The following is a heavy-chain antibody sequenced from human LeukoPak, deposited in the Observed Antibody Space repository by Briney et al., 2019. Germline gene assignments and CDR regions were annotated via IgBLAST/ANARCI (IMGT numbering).Heavy chain of an antibody. V-gene: IGHV3-48*03. J-gene: IGHJ4*02. CDR1: GFTFSSYE. CDR2: ISSSGSTI. Sequence: GGSLRLSCAASGFTFSSYEMNWVRQAPGKGLEWVSYISSSGSTIYYADSVKGLFTLSRDNSKNSLSLLMNSLRDDDTAFYYSATKNFDYWGPGTLVTVSS. CDR3: ATKNFDY.